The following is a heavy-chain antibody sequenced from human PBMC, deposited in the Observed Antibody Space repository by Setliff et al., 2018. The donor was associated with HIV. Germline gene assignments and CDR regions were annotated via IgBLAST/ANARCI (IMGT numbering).Heavy chain of an antibody. CDR2: IRSEAYGGTT. V-gene: IGHV3-49*04. D-gene: IGHD1-26*01. CDR1: GLIFGDYA. J-gene: IGHJ4*02. Sequence: PGSSLKISCTSSGLIFGDYAMSWVRQAPGKGLEWVGFIRSEAYGGTTEYAASVEGRFTISRDDSKSIAYLRMNSLKAEDTAVYYCTRIKWDLPYNPQFDYWGQGTLVTVSS. CDR3: TRIKWDLPYNPQFDY.